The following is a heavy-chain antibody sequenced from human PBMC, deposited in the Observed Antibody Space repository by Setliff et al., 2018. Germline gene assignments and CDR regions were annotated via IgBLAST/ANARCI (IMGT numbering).Heavy chain of an antibody. Sequence: SETLSLTCTVSGGSISSGGYYWSWIRQHPGKGLEWIGYIYYSGSTYYNPSLKSRVTISVDTSKNQFSLSLTSVTAADTALYYCARRHLLSWFDSWGQGHLVTVSS. CDR3: ARRHLLSWFDS. J-gene: IGHJ5*01. CDR2: IYYSGST. CDR1: GGSISSGGYY. V-gene: IGHV4-31*03.